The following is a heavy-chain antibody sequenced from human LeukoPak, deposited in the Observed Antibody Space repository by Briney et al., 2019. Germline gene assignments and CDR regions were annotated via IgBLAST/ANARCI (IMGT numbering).Heavy chain of an antibody. V-gene: IGHV3-23*01. CDR3: AKTSGYRRFDP. J-gene: IGHJ5*02. D-gene: IGHD5-12*01. CDR1: GFTVSNNY. CDR2: ISGSGDST. Sequence: GGSLRLSCAASGFTVSNNYMSWVRQAPGRGLEWVSTISGSGDSTYFADSVKGRFTISRDNSKNTLYLQMNSLRAEDTAVYYCAKTSGYRRFDPWGQGTLVTVSS.